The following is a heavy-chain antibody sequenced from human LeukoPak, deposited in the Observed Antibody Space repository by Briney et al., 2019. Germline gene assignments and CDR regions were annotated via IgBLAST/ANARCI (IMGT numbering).Heavy chain of an antibody. D-gene: IGHD3-22*01. CDR1: GFTFTSYW. J-gene: IGHJ4*02. CDR3: AKGITMNDY. CDR2: INIDGSTT. Sequence: PGGSLRLSCVASGFTFTSYWMHWVRQAPGKGLVWVSRINIDGSTTNYADSVKGRFTISRDNAKNTLYLQMNSLRAKDTAVYYCAKGITMNDYWGQGTLVTVSS. V-gene: IGHV3-74*01.